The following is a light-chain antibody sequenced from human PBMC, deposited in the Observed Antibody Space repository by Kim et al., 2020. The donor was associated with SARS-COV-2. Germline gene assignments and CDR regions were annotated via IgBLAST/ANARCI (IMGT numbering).Light chain of an antibody. J-gene: IGKJ1*01. CDR2: GAS. CDR3: QQYNFSPWT. Sequence: ETVLTQSPGTLSLSPGDRATLSCRASQIVGSTYLAWYQHKPGQAPRLLIHGASNRATGVPDRFSGSGSGTDFTLTVSRLEPEDFAVHYCQQYNFSPWTFGQGTKVDIK. V-gene: IGKV3-20*01. CDR1: QIVGSTY.